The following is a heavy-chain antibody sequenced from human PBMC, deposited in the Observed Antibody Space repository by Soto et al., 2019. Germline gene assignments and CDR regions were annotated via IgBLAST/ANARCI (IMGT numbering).Heavy chain of an antibody. J-gene: IGHJ4*02. CDR2: IRSKANSYAK. CDR3: TSLFSRYSSSWTIDY. V-gene: IGHV3-73*01. CDR1: GFTFSGSA. D-gene: IGHD6-13*01. Sequence: GGSLRLSCAASGFTFSGSAMHWVRQASGKGLEWVGRIRSKANSYAKAYAASVKGRFTISRDDSKNTAYLQMNSLKTEATALYYCTSLFSRYSSSWTIDYWGQGTLVTVSS.